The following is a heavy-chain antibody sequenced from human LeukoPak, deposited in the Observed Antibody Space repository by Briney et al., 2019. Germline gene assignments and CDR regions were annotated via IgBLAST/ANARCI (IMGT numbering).Heavy chain of an antibody. CDR2: NYYSGGA. Sequence: SETLSLTCTVSGGHLSRYYWRWIRQPPGKGLEWVAYNYYSGGANYNPSLKSRGTISVDTSKNQFSLRLTSVTAADTAVYYCARQQLPNGPYYFDYWGQGTLVTISS. CDR1: GGHLSRYY. J-gene: IGHJ4*02. D-gene: IGHD6-13*01. CDR3: ARQQLPNGPYYFDY. V-gene: IGHV4-59*01.